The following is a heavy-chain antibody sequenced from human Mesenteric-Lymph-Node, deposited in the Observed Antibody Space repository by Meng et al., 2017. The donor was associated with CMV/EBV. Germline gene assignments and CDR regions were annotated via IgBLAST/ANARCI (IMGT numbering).Heavy chain of an antibody. Sequence: AGSGGSINSGGYSWSWIRQPPGKGLEWIGYIYRSGSAFYNPPLKSRVSISIDTSNNQFSLKLYSVTAADTAVYFCARGGNSDSSFDYWGQGTLVTVSS. D-gene: IGHD4-23*01. CDR2: IYRSGSA. J-gene: IGHJ4*02. CDR3: ARGGNSDSSFDY. V-gene: IGHV4-30-2*01. CDR1: GGSINSGGYS.